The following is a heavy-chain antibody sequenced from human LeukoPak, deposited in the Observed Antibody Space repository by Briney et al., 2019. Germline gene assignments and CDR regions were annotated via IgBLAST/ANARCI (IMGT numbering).Heavy chain of an antibody. D-gene: IGHD1-26*01. Sequence: SQTLSLTCAISGDTFSSDSAAWNWIRQSPSRGLEWLGRTYYRSKWYNDYAVSVKSRITIDPDTSKNQFSLQLNSVTPEDTAVYYCTRGPSLVGYYYMDVWGKGTTVTVSS. J-gene: IGHJ6*03. CDR2: TYYRSKWYN. V-gene: IGHV6-1*01. CDR1: GDTFSSDSAA. CDR3: TRGPSLVGYYYMDV.